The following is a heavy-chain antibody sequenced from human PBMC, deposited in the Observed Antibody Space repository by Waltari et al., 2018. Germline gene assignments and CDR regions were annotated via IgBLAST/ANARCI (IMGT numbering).Heavy chain of an antibody. J-gene: IGHJ4*02. CDR3: AKLHYDTSGYYGKVDY. CDR1: GFTFSDYA. Sequence: EVQLLVSGGGLVQPGGSLRLSCAASGFTFSDYAIGWVRQVQGKGLRYVSSITSGGSTYYADSVKGRFAISRDNSKNTRYLQMNSLGAEDTAVYYCAKLHYDTSGYYGKVDYWGQGTLVTVSS. CDR2: ITSGGST. V-gene: IGHV3-23*01. D-gene: IGHD3-22*01.